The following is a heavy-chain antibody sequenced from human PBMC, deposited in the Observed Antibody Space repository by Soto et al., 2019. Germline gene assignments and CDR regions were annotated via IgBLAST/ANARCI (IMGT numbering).Heavy chain of an antibody. CDR2: INPNSGGT. Sequence: ASVKVSCKASGYTFTGYCMHWVRQAPGQGLEWMGWINPNSGGTNYAQKFQGWVTMTRDTSISTAYMELSRLRSDDTAVYYCARDRGYCSSTSCYVYGMDVWGQGTTVTVSS. CDR3: ARDRGYCSSTSCYVYGMDV. CDR1: GYTFTGYC. J-gene: IGHJ6*02. D-gene: IGHD2-2*01. V-gene: IGHV1-2*04.